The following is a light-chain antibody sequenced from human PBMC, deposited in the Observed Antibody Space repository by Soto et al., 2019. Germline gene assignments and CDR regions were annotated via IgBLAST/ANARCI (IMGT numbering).Light chain of an antibody. CDR1: QSVSSSY. CDR2: GAS. CDR3: QQYGSSHSYT. Sequence: EIVLTQSPGTLSLSPGERATLSCRASQSVSSSYLAWYQQKPGQAPRLLSYGASSRATGIPDRFSGSGSGTDFTLTISRLEPEDFAVYYCQQYGSSHSYTFGQGTKLEIK. V-gene: IGKV3-20*01. J-gene: IGKJ2*01.